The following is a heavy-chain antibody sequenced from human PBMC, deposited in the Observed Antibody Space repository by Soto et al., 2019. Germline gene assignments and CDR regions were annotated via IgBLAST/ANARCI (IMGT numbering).Heavy chain of an antibody. CDR1: GGSISSGGYY. Sequence: QVQLQESGPGLVKPSQTLSLTCTVSGGSISSGGYYWSWIRQHPGKGLEWIGYIYYSGSTYYNPSLKSRVTISVDTSKNQFSLKLSSVTAADTAVYYCAREARIAARPDGSHRFDPWGQGTLVTVSS. CDR2: IYYSGST. V-gene: IGHV4-31*03. J-gene: IGHJ5*02. CDR3: AREARIAARPDGSHRFDP. D-gene: IGHD6-6*01.